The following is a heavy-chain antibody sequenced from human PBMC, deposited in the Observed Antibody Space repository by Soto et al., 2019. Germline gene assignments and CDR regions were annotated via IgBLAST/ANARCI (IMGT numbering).Heavy chain of an antibody. Sequence: PSETLSLTCAVYGGSFSGYYWSWIRQPPGKGLEWIGEINHSGSTNYNPSLKSRVTISVDTSKNQFSLKLSSVTAADTAVYYCATLPNYDILTGYYTYVDYWGQGTLVTVSS. V-gene: IGHV4-34*01. CDR1: GGSFSGYY. J-gene: IGHJ4*02. CDR2: INHSGST. D-gene: IGHD3-9*01. CDR3: ATLPNYDILTGYYTYVDY.